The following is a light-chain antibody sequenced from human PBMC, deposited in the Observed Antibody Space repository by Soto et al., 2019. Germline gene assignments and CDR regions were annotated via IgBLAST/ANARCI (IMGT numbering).Light chain of an antibody. CDR2: GAS. CDR3: QHCGSSPVS. J-gene: IGKJ2*03. CDR1: QSVSSSN. V-gene: IGKV3-20*01. Sequence: EIVLTQSPGTLSLSPGEGATLSCRASQSVSSSNLAWYQHKPGQAPRLLMYGASSRATGIPDRFSGSGSGTDFTLTISRLAPEDFAIYYCQHCGSSPVSFGQGTKLEIK.